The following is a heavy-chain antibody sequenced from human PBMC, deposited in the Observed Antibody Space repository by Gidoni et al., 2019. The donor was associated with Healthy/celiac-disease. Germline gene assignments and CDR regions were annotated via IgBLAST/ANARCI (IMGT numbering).Heavy chain of an antibody. CDR3: AHRRPYPTYSSSWFFDY. CDR2: IYWNDDK. V-gene: IGHV2-5*01. J-gene: IGHJ4*02. Sequence: HITLKESAPTLVTPTQTRTLTCAVPGFSLTTSGGGVGWIRQPPGKALEWLALIYWNDDKRYSPSLKSMPTITKDTSKNQVVLTMTTMDHVDTATYYCAHRRPYPTYSSSWFFDYWGQGTLVTVSS. CDR1: GFSLTTSGGG. D-gene: IGHD6-13*01.